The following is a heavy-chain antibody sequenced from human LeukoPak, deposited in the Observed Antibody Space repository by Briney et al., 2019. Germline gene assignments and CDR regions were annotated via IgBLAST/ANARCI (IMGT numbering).Heavy chain of an antibody. CDR2: INPNSGGT. V-gene: IGHV1-2*02. D-gene: IGHD2-2*01. Sequence: ASVKVSCKASGYTFTGYYMHWVRQAPGQGLEWMGWINPNSGGTNYAQKFQGRVTMTRDTFISTAYMELSRLRSDDTAVYYCARGVGPAATGDAFDIWGQGTMVTVSS. J-gene: IGHJ3*02. CDR1: GYTFTGYY. CDR3: ARGVGPAATGDAFDI.